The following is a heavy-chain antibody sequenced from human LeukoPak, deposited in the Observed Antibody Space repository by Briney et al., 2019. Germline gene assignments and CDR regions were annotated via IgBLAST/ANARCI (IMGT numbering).Heavy chain of an antibody. CDR3: ARVRGSSYFDY. J-gene: IGHJ4*02. Sequence: GGSLRLSCAASGFTFSSYWMSWVRQAPGKGLEWVANIKQDGSEKYYVDSVKGRFTISRDNAKNSLYLQMNSLRAGDTAVYYCARVRGSSYFDYWGQGTLVTVSS. D-gene: IGHD6-6*01. CDR1: GFTFSSYW. CDR2: IKQDGSEK. V-gene: IGHV3-7*01.